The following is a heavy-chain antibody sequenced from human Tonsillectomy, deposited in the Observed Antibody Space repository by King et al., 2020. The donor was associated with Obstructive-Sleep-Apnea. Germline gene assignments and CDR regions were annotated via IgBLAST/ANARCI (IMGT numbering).Heavy chain of an antibody. J-gene: IGHJ6*02. CDR1: GYTFSAYW. Sequence: VQLVESGAELKKPGESLKISCKDSGYTFSAYWIGWVRQMPGKGLEWMGIIFPGDSGTRYSPSFQGQVTISADKSINTAYLQWSSLKASDTAMYYCARQRSYYYGMYVWGQGTTVTVPS. CDR2: IFPGDSGT. V-gene: IGHV5-51*01. CDR3: ARQRSYYYGMYV.